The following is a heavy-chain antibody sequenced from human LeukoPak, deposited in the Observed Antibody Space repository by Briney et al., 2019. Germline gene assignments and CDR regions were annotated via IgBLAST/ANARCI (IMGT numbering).Heavy chain of an antibody. V-gene: IGHV3-11*01. J-gene: IGHJ4*02. D-gene: IGHD3-10*01. Sequence: GGSLRLSCAASGFTFSDYYMSWIRQAPGKGLGWVSYISSSGSTIYYADSVKGRFTISRDNAKNSLYLQMNSLRAEDTAVYYCARERLLWFGEPEGSDYWGQGTLVTVSS. CDR2: ISSSGSTI. CDR3: ARERLLWFGEPEGSDY. CDR1: GFTFSDYY.